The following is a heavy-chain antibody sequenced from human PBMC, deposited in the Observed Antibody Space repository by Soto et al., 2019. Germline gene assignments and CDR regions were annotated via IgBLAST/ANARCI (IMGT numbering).Heavy chain of an antibody. CDR3: AGSWGSYRYTGAYFDY. V-gene: IGHV4-59*08. CDR1: GGSISSYY. CDR2: IYYSGST. Sequence: QVQLQESGPGLVKPSETLSLTCTVSGGSISSYYWSWLRQPPGKGLEWIGYIYYSGSTNYNPSLKSRVTISVDTSKNHFALKLSSVTAADTAVYYCAGSWGSYRYTGAYFDYWGQGTLVPVSS. J-gene: IGHJ4*02. D-gene: IGHD3-16*02.